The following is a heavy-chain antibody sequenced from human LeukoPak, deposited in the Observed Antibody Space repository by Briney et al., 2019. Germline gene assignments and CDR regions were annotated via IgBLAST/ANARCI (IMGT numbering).Heavy chain of an antibody. CDR1: GGTFSSYA. CDR2: IIPIFGTA. J-gene: IGHJ4*02. V-gene: IGHV1-69*01. D-gene: IGHD2-15*01. Sequence: SVKVSCKASGGTFSSYAISWVRQAPGQGLEWMGGIIPIFGTANYAQKFQGRVTITADESTSTAYMELSSLRSEDTAVYYCARDLFGLRSYCSGGSCYSIDYWGQGTLVTVSS. CDR3: ARDLFGLRSYCSGGSCYSIDY.